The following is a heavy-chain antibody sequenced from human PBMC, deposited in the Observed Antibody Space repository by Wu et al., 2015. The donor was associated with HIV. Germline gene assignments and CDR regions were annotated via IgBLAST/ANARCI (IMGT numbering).Heavy chain of an antibody. CDR2: INPSGGSA. CDR3: ARGVEMVTIGHFQH. CDR1: GYTFSSYY. D-gene: IGHD5-24*01. V-gene: IGHV1-46*03. Sequence: QVQLVQSGAEVKKPGASAKVSCKASGYTFSSYYMHWVRRAPGQGLEWMGIINPSGGSASYAQKFQGRVSMTRDTSTSTIYMELSSLRSEDTAVYYCARGVEMVTIGHFQHVGPGPPWSTVSS. J-gene: IGHJ1*01.